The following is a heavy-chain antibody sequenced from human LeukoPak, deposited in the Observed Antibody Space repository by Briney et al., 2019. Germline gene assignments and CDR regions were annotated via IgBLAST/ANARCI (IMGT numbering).Heavy chain of an antibody. CDR1: GFTFNKYW. CDR2: INTDGTRT. CDR3: ARDAYGGKGFDI. J-gene: IGHJ3*02. D-gene: IGHD4/OR15-4a*01. V-gene: IGHV3-74*01. Sequence: GGSLRLSCAASGFTFNKYWMYWVRQAPGKGLMWVSRINTDGTRTNHADSVKGRFTISRDNAKNTLYLHMNSLRDEDTAVFYCARDAYGGKGFDIWGQGTMVTVSS.